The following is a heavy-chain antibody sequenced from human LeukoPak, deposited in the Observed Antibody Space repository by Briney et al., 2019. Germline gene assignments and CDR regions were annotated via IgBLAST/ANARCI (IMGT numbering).Heavy chain of an antibody. CDR2: IIPIFGTA. D-gene: IGHD6-13*01. V-gene: IGHV1-69*06. CDR3: ARDIGYSSSWYYFDY. CDR1: GGTFNSYA. J-gene: IGHJ4*02. Sequence: ASVKVSCKASGGTFNSYAINWVRQAPGQGLEWMGGIIPIFGTANYAQKFQGRVTITADKSTSTAYMELSSLRSEDTAVYYCARDIGYSSSWYYFDYWGQGTLVTVSS.